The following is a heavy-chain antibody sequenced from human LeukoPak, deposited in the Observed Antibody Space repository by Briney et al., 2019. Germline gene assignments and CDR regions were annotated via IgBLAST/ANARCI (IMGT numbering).Heavy chain of an antibody. D-gene: IGHD5-24*01. CDR3: AREQMATIVLTFDY. J-gene: IGHJ4*02. V-gene: IGHV3-7*01. CDR2: IKQDGSEK. Sequence: GGSLRLSCAASGFTFSSYWMSWVRQAPGKGLEWVANIKQDGSEKYYVDSVKGQFTISRDNAKNSLYLQMNSLRAEDTAVYYCAREQMATIVLTFDYWGQGTLVTVSS. CDR1: GFTFSSYW.